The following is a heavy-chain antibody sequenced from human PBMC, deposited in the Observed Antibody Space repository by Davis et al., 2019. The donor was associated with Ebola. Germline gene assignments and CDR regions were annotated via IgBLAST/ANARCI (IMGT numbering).Heavy chain of an antibody. CDR1: GFTFSSYA. D-gene: IGHD1-26*01. J-gene: IGHJ4*02. V-gene: IGHV3-23*01. CDR3: ATIDGIVGATIDY. CDR2: ISGSGVST. Sequence: GGSLRLSCAASGFTFSSYAMSWVRQAPGKGLAWVSIISGSGVSTYYADSVKGRFTISRDNSKNTLYLQMNSLRAEDTAIYYCATIDGIVGATIDYWGQGTLVTVSS.